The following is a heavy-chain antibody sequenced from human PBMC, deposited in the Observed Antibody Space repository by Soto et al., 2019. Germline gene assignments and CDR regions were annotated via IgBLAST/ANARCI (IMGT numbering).Heavy chain of an antibody. D-gene: IGHD5-12*01. J-gene: IGHJ4*02. CDR2: HSDST. V-gene: IGHV4-4*09. Sequence: SETLSLTCTVSGGSMSGQHWSWIRQPPGKGLEWIGHHSDSTNYNPSLKSRVTISTDTSKNQFSLKLSSVTAADTAVYYCATYSVGEGGRGYWGQGTLVTVSS. CDR1: GGSMSGQH. CDR3: ATYSVGEGGRGY.